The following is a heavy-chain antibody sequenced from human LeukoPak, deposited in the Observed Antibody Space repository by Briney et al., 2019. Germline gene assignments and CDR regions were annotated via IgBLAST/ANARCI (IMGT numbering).Heavy chain of an antibody. CDR1: GFTFSSYS. CDR3: ARSLGAGSMDV. V-gene: IGHV3-21*01. J-gene: IGHJ6*02. CDR2: ISSSSSYI. D-gene: IGHD3-16*01. Sequence: GGSLRLSCAASGFTFSSYSMNRVRQAPGKGLEWVSSISSSSSYIYYADSVKGRFTISRDSAKNSLYLQMNSLRAEDTAVYYCARSLGAGSMDVWGQGTTVTVSS.